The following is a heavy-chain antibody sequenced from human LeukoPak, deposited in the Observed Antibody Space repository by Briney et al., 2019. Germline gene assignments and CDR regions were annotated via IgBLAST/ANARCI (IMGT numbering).Heavy chain of an antibody. CDR1: GFTFDDYA. CDR3: AKDIGYGSGSYYPN. V-gene: IGHV3-9*01. D-gene: IGHD3-10*01. CDR2: ISWNSGSI. Sequence: PGGSLRLSCAASGFTFDDYAMHWVRQAPGKGLEWVSGISWNSGSIGYADSVKGRFTISRDNAKNSLYLQMNSLRAEDTALYYCAKDIGYGSGSYYPNWGQGTLVTVSS. J-gene: IGHJ4*02.